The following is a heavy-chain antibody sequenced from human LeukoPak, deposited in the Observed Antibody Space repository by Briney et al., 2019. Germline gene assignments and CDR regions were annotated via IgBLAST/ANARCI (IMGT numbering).Heavy chain of an antibody. J-gene: IGHJ4*02. CDR3: AKSHRGHCSTTTCDDEGDY. D-gene: IGHD2-2*01. CDR2: IKQDGSDK. CDR1: GFIFSTYW. V-gene: IGHV3-7*03. Sequence: GGSLRLSCAASGFIFSTYWMSWVRQAPGKGLEWVANIKQDGSDKYYVDSVRGRFTISRDNSKNTLYLQLNSLRAEDTAVYYCAKSHRGHCSTTTCDDEGDYWGQGTLVTVSS.